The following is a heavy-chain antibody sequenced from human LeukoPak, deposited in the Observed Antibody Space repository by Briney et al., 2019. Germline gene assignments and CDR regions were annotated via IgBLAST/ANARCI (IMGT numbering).Heavy chain of an antibody. CDR1: GFTFSSYA. J-gene: IGHJ4*02. CDR2: ISGSGGST. CDR3: AKDRGSIVVVPAAMLY. V-gene: IGHV3-23*01. D-gene: IGHD2-2*01. Sequence: GGSLRLSCAASGFTFSSYAMSWVRQAPGKGLEWVSAISGSGGSTYYADSVKGRFTISRDNSKNTLYLQMNSLRAEDTAVYYCAKDRGSIVVVPAAMLYWGQGTLVTVSS.